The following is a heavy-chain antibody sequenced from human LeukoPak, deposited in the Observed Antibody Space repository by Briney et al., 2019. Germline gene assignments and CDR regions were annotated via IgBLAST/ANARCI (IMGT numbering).Heavy chain of an antibody. CDR1: GHTFTSYA. J-gene: IGHJ6*03. Sequence: SVKVSCKAVGHTFTSYAMKGVPQAPGQRLEWMGWINTNTGNPTYAQGFTGRFVFSLDTSVSTAYLQISSLKAEDTAVYYCARYGDIAARPGSVRYYGYMDVWGKGTPVTVSS. CDR3: ARYGDIAARPGSVRYYGYMDV. CDR2: INTNTGNP. D-gene: IGHD6-6*01. V-gene: IGHV7-4-1*02.